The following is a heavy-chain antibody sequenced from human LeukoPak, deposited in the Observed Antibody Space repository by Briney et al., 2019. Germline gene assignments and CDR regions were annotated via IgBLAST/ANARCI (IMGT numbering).Heavy chain of an antibody. D-gene: IGHD3-22*01. CDR1: GYTFTSYD. CDR2: MNPNSGNT. V-gene: IGHV1-8*01. Sequence: ASVKVSCKASGYTFTSYDIYWVRQATGQGLEWMGWMNPNSGNTGYAQNFQDRVTMTRNTSITTAYMELSSLRSEDTAVYYCARGLISANFYDSSIGGMDVWGQGTTVTVSS. J-gene: IGHJ6*02. CDR3: ARGLISANFYDSSIGGMDV.